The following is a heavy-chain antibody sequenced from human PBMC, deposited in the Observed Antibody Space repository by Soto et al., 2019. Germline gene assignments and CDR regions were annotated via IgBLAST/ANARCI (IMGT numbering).Heavy chain of an antibody. CDR3: ASSVWYVQIMDV. J-gene: IGHJ6*02. Sequence: SVKVSCKASGGTFSSYAISWVRQPPGQGLEWMGGIIPIFGTANYAQKFQGRVMITADESTNTAYMELSSLISEDTAVYYCASSVWYVQIMDVWGQGTTVTVSS. CDR1: GGTFSSYA. V-gene: IGHV1-69*13. CDR2: IIPIFGTA. D-gene: IGHD6-19*01.